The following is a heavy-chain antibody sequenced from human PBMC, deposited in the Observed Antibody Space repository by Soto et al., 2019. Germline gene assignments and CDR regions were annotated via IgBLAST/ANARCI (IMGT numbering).Heavy chain of an antibody. V-gene: IGHV3-33*01. J-gene: IGHJ4*02. CDR2: IRYDGSNI. CDR1: ESIFRGHG. D-gene: IGHD1-26*01. Sequence: QVLLVESGGGVVQPGRSLRLSCAASESIFRGHGMHWVRQAPGQGLEWVAIIRYDGSNINYADFVMGRFTISRDNFKNMLYLEMNSLRVEDTAVYYCARDGVGATTFWGDLDYWGQGTLVTVSA. CDR3: ARDGVGATTFWGDLDY.